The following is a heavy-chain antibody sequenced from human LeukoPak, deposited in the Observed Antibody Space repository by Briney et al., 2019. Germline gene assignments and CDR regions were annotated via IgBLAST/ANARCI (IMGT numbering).Heavy chain of an antibody. J-gene: IGHJ4*02. CDR2: IIPIFGTA. Sequence: GASVKVSCKASGYTFTSYAISWVRQAPGQGLEWMGGIIPIFGTANYAQKFQGRVTITADESTSTAYMELSSLRSEDTAVYYCARHHYGDLLYFDYWGQGTLVTVSS. CDR1: GYTFTSYA. D-gene: IGHD4-17*01. V-gene: IGHV1-69*13. CDR3: ARHHYGDLLYFDY.